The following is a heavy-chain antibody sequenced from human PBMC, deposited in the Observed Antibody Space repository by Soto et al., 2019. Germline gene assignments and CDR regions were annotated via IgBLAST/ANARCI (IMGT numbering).Heavy chain of an antibody. J-gene: IGHJ2*01. V-gene: IGHV3-33*01. CDR2: IWYDGSNK. D-gene: IGHD6-19*01. CDR1: GFTFSSYG. Sequence: QVQLEESGGGVVQPGRSLRLSCAASGFTFSSYGMHWVRQAPGKGLEWVEVIWYDGSNKYYADSVKGRFTISRDNSKNTLYLQMNSLGAEDTAVYYCARIPQIAVAGTRFGYFDLWGRGTLVTVSS. CDR3: ARIPQIAVAGTRFGYFDL.